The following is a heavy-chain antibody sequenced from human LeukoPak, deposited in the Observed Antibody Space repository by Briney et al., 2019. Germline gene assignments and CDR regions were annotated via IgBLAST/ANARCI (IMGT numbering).Heavy chain of an antibody. D-gene: IGHD1-7*01. CDR2: FDPEDGET. CDR3: ATDPTRELRLGY. CDR1: GYTPTELS. J-gene: IGHJ4*02. V-gene: IGHV1-24*01. Sequence: ASVKVSCKVSGYTPTELSMRWVRQTPGKGLERMGGFDPEDGETIYAQKFQGRVTMTEDTSTDTAYMELSSLRSEDTAVYYCATDPTRELRLGYWGQGTLVTVSS.